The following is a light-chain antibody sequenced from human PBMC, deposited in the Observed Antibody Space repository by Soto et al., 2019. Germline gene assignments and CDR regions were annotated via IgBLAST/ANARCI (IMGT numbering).Light chain of an antibody. CDR2: GAS. Sequence: EMVMTQSPATLSVSPGERATLSCRASQSVSSNLAWYQQKPGQASRLLIHGASSRATGIPDRFSGSGSGTDFTLTISRLEPEDFAVYYCQQYGSSPRTFGQGTKVDIK. CDR3: QQYGSSPRT. CDR1: QSVSSN. J-gene: IGKJ1*01. V-gene: IGKV3-20*01.